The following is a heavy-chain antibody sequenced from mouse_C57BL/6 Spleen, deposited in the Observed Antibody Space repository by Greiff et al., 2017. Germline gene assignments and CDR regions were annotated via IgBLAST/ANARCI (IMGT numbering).Heavy chain of an antibody. CDR1: GFNIKDDY. V-gene: IGHV14-4*01. Sequence: EVKLQESGAELVRPGASVKLSCTASGFNIKDDYMHWVKQRPEQGLEWIGWIDPENGDTEYASKFQGKATITADTSSNTAYLQLSSLTSEDTAVYYCTTLSNRAMDYWGQGTSVTVSS. CDR3: TTLSNRAMDY. J-gene: IGHJ4*01. D-gene: IGHD2-5*01. CDR2: IDPENGDT.